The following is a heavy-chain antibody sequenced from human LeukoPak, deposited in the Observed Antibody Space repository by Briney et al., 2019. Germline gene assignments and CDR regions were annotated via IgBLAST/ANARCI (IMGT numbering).Heavy chain of an antibody. J-gene: IGHJ6*03. CDR1: GYTFTDYY. Sequence: ASVKISCMVSGYTFTDYYMHWVQQAPGKGLEWMGLVDPEDGETIYAEKFQGRVTITADTSTDTAYMELSSLRSEDTAVYYCATGGGRVQANTPWYYYMDVWGKGTTVTVSS. CDR3: ATGGGRVQANTPWYYYMDV. CDR2: VDPEDGET. D-gene: IGHD2-15*01. V-gene: IGHV1-69-2*01.